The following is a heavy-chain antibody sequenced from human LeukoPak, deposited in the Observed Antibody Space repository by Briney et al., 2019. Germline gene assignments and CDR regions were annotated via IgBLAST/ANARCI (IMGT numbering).Heavy chain of an antibody. CDR3: AKDLAWGFDY. CDR2: IRYDGSNH. Sequence: GGSLRLSCAAFGFTFNNYWMSWVRQAPGKGLEWVTFIRYDGSNHNYADSVKGRFTISRDNFKNTLYLQMNSLRPEDTALYYCAKDLAWGFDYWGQGTLVTVSS. J-gene: IGHJ4*02. CDR1: GFTFNNYW. V-gene: IGHV3-30*02. D-gene: IGHD7-27*01.